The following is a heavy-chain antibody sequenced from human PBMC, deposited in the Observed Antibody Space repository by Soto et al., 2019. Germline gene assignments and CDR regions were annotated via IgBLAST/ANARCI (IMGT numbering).Heavy chain of an antibody. CDR2: IYQSGST. CDR1: GGSVSSGGYS. D-gene: IGHD2-15*01. V-gene: IGHV4-30-2*01. CDR3: ARGYCSGGSCYSFDY. J-gene: IGHJ4*02. Sequence: QLQLQESGSGLVKPSQTLPLTCAVSGGSVSSGGYSWSWFRQPPGKGLEWIGYIYQSGSTYYNPSLKSRFTISVLRSKNQFSLRLSSVTAADTAVYYCARGYCSGGSCYSFDYWGQGTLVTVSS.